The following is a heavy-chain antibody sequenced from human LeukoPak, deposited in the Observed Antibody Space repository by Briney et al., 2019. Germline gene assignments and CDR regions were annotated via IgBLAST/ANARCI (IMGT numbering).Heavy chain of an antibody. V-gene: IGHV3-33*01. CDR1: GFTFSSYG. J-gene: IGHJ4*02. CDR2: IWYDGSNK. Sequence: GGSLRLSCAASGFTFSSYGMHWVRQAPGKGLEWVAVIWYDGSNKYYADSVRGRFTIPRDNSKNTLYLQMNSLRAEDTAVYYCARDPDPDYYDSSGLIGERDYWGQGTLVTVSS. CDR3: ARDPDPDYYDSSGLIGERDY. D-gene: IGHD3-22*01.